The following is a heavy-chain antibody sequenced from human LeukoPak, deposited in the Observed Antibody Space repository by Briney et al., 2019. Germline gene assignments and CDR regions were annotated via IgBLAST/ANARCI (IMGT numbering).Heavy chain of an antibody. CDR1: GASISNYY. J-gene: IGHJ4*02. Sequence: PSETLSLTCTVSGASISNYYWSWIRQPPGKGLEWIGYIYYSGSTNYNPSLKSRVTISVDTSKNQFSLKLNSVTAADTAVYYCARTDYGDYFGILDYWGQGTLVTVSS. V-gene: IGHV4-59*01. D-gene: IGHD4-17*01. CDR3: ARTDYGDYFGILDY. CDR2: IYYSGST.